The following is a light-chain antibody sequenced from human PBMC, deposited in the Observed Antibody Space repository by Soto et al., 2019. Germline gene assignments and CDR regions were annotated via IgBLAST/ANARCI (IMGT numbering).Light chain of an antibody. Sequence: DIQMTQSPSSLSASVGDRVIITCRASQSISSYLNWYQQRPGKAPKLLISAASSLQSGVPSRFSGSGSGTVFTLTTSSLQPEYFATYSCQQIYCTPSTFGKGTKLEIK. V-gene: IGKV1-39*01. J-gene: IGKJ2*01. CDR1: QSISSY. CDR3: QQIYCTPST. CDR2: AAS.